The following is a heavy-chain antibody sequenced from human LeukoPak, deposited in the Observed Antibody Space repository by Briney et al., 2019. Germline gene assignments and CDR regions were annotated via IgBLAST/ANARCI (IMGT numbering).Heavy chain of an antibody. Sequence: GGSLRLSCAASGFTFRNYAMRWVRQAPGKGLEWVSRINSDGSSTSYADSVKGRFTISRDNAKNTLYLQMNSLRAEDTAVYYCARDSSGWYARAVDAFDIWGQGTMVTVSS. J-gene: IGHJ3*02. V-gene: IGHV3-74*01. CDR3: ARDSSGWYARAVDAFDI. D-gene: IGHD6-19*01. CDR2: INSDGSST. CDR1: GFTFRNYA.